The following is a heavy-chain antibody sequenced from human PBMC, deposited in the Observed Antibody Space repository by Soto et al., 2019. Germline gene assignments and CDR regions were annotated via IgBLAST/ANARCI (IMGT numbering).Heavy chain of an antibody. CDR1: GFTSSNYW. V-gene: IGHV3-74*01. J-gene: IGHJ6*02. CDR2: IKSDGSST. CDR3: ARSVRSGSFPYYYYAMDV. Sequence: EVQLVESGGGLVQPGGSLRLSCAASGFTSSNYWMHWVRQAPGKGLVWVSRIKSDGSSTSYADSVKGRFTISRDNAKNTLDLQMHGLRAEDMAVYYCARSVRSGSFPYYYYAMDVWGQGTMVTVSS. D-gene: IGHD3-10*01.